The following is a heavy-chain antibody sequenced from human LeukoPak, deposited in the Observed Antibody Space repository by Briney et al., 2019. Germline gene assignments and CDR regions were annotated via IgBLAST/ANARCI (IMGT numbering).Heavy chain of an antibody. CDR1: GFTFSSYS. J-gene: IGHJ4*02. CDR2: ISSSSSYI. CDR3: ARDVRYSSSWGTPLPVTFDY. Sequence: PGGSLRLSCAASGFTFSSYSMNWVRQAPGKGLEWVSSISSSSSYIYYADSVKGRFTISRDNTKNSLYLQMNSLRAEDTAVYYCARDVRYSSSWGTPLPVTFDYWAREPWSPSPQ. D-gene: IGHD6-13*01. V-gene: IGHV3-21*01.